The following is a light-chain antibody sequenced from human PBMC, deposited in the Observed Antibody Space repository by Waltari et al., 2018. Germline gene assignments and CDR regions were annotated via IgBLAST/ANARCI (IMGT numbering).Light chain of an antibody. Sequence: QSALTQPASVSGSPGQSITISCTGTSSDVGGYNYVSWYQRHPGKAPKLIIYEVSNRPSGVSNRFPGSQSENTASRTISGLQAEDEAEYYCSSYTTRRTLVVFGGGTKLTVL. V-gene: IGLV2-14*01. CDR1: SSDVGGYNY. CDR3: SSYTTRRTLVV. CDR2: EVS. J-gene: IGLJ2*01.